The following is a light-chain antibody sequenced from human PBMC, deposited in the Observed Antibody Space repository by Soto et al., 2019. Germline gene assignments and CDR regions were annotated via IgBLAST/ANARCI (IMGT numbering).Light chain of an antibody. CDR2: DAS. J-gene: IGKJ5*01. Sequence: EIGLTQSAATLSFSQGERATLSCRASQSVSRYLAWYQQKPGQAPRLLIYDASNRATGIPARFSGSGSGTDFTLTISRLEPEDFAVYYCQHRSNWPITFGQGTRLEI. CDR3: QHRSNWPIT. V-gene: IGKV3-11*01. CDR1: QSVSRY.